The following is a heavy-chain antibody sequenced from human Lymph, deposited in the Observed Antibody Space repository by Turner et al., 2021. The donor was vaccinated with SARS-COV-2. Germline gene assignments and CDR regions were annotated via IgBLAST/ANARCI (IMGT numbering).Heavy chain of an antibody. CDR2: IIPIFRIA. CDR1: GGTFSSYA. J-gene: IGHJ6*02. Sequence: QVQLVQSGAEVKKPGSSVKVSCKASGGTFSSYAISWVRQAPGQGLEWMGGIIPIFRIATYEQKFKGRVTITADKSTSTAYMGLSSLRSEDTAVFYCARVVGGFGELGYYYYYGMDVWGQGTTVTVSS. V-gene: IGHV1-69*10. CDR3: ARVVGGFGELGYYYYYGMDV. D-gene: IGHD3-10*01.